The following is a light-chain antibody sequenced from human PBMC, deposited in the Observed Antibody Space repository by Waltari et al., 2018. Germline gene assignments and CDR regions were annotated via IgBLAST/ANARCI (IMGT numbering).Light chain of an antibody. Sequence: QSALTQPPSASGSPGQSVTISCTGTSRDVGGYNYVSWYQQHPGKAPKLMIYEVSKRPSGVPDRFSRSKSGNTASLTVSGLQAEDEADYYCSAYAGSNNLVFVGGTKLTVL. CDR2: EVS. J-gene: IGLJ2*01. CDR1: SRDVGGYNY. V-gene: IGLV2-8*01. CDR3: SAYAGSNNLV.